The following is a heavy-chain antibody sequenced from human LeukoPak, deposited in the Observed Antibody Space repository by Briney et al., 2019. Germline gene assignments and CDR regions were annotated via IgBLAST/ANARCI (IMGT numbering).Heavy chain of an antibody. Sequence: SETLSLTCTVSCGSISSSSYYWGWIRQPPGKGLEWIGSIYYSGSTYYNPSLKSRVTISVDTSKNQFSLKLSSVTAADTAVYYCASPRIAVAGVYFDYWGQGTLVTVSS. J-gene: IGHJ4*02. CDR1: CGSISSSSYY. CDR3: ASPRIAVAGVYFDY. V-gene: IGHV4-39*01. D-gene: IGHD6-19*01. CDR2: IYYSGST.